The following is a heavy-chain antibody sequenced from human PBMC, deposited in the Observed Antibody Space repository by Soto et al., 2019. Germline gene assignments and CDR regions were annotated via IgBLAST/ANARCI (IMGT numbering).Heavy chain of an antibody. D-gene: IGHD6-6*01. J-gene: IGHJ4*02. CDR2: MYHSGST. Sequence: PSETLSLTCAVSGGSISSGGYSWSWIRQPPGKGLEWIGYMYHSGSTYYNPSLKSRVTISIDRSKNQFSLKLTSVTAADTGVYYCASSSPFHYWGPGILVTVSS. CDR1: GGSISSGGYS. V-gene: IGHV4-30-2*01. CDR3: ASSSPFHY.